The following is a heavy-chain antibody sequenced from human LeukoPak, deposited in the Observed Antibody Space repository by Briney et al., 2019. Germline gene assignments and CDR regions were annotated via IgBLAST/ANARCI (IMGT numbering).Heavy chain of an antibody. V-gene: IGHV3-30*04. J-gene: IGHJ4*02. Sequence: GRSLRLSCAASGFTFSSYAMHWVRQAPGKGLEWVAVISYDGSNKYYADSVKGRFTISRDNSKNTLYLQMNSLRAEDTAVYYCEALFDYRGQGTLVTVSS. CDR2: ISYDGSNK. CDR1: GFTFSSYA. CDR3: EALFDY.